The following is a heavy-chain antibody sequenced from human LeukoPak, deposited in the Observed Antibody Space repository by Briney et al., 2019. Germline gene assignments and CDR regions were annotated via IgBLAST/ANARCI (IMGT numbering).Heavy chain of an antibody. CDR1: GFTFSSYG. CDR2: IWYDGSNK. Sequence: GGSLRLSCAASGFTFSSYGMHWVRQAPGKGLEWVAVIWYDGSNKYYADSVKGRFTISRDNSKNTLYLQMNSLRAEDTAVYYCAKDRYPNRYSASLPREWGQGTLVTVSS. J-gene: IGHJ4*02. V-gene: IGHV3-33*06. CDR3: AKDRYPNRYSASLPRE. D-gene: IGHD1-26*01.